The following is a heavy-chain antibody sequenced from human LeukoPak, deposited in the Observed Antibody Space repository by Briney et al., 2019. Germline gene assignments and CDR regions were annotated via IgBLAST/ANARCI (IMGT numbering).Heavy chain of an antibody. J-gene: IGHJ4*02. Sequence: LETLSLTCTVSGGSISSSSYYWGWIRQPPGKGLEWIGSIYYSGSTYYNPSLKSRVTISVDTSKNQFSLKLSSVTAADTAVYYCARLSGYRDDYWGQGTLVTVSS. V-gene: IGHV4-39*01. CDR3: ARLSGYRDDY. CDR1: GGSISSSSYY. D-gene: IGHD1-26*01. CDR2: IYYSGST.